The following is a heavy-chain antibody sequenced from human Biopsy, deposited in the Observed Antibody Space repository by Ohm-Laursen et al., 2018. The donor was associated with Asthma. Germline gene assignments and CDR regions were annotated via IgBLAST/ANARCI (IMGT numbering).Heavy chain of an antibody. CDR3: VRGSSSWHHGPFHYYYGLDV. D-gene: IGHD6-13*01. CDR1: GGYMRSGNYY. V-gene: IGHV4-39*01. J-gene: IGHJ6*02. CDR2: IYYSGTT. Sequence: GTLSLTWGLSSGSGGYMRSGNYYWGWIRQPPGKGLEWIGSIYYSGTTYYNPSLGSRVTVSADTSKNQFSLKLTSVTAADTAVYYCVRGSSSWHHGPFHYYYGLDVWGQGTTATVSS.